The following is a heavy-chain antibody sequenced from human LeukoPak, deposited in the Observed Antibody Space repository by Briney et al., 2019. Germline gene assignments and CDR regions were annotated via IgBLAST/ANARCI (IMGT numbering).Heavy chain of an antibody. CDR2: ISAYSGNT. CDR3: ARGENPLDAFDI. V-gene: IGHV1-18*01. Sequence: GASVKVSCKASGYSFSDSGINWVRQAPGQGLEWMGWISAYSGNTYFAQNFQGRVTLTTDTSTSTGYMGLRTLRSDDTAVYYCARGENPLDAFDIWGQGTMVTVSS. J-gene: IGHJ3*02. CDR1: GYSFSDSG.